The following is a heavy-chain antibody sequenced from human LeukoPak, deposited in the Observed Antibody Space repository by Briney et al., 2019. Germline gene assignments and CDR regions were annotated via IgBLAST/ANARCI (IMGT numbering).Heavy chain of an antibody. CDR3: ASGRVATFDY. D-gene: IGHD5-12*01. CDR1: GGTFSSYA. V-gene: IGHV1-69*05. J-gene: IGHJ4*02. Sequence: GSSVEVSCKASGGTFSSYAISWVRQAPGQGLEWMGGIIPIFGTANYAQKFQGRVTITTDESTSTAYMELSSLRSEDTAVYYCASGRVATFDYWGQGTLVTVSS. CDR2: IIPIFGTA.